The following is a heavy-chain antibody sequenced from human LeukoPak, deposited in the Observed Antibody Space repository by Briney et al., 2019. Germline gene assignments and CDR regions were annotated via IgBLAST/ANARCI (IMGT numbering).Heavy chain of an antibody. V-gene: IGHV4-61*03. CDR3: ARSQNYYGSGDY. Sequence: PSETLSLTCIVSGDSVSNGNYYWSWLRQPPGKALEWIGYIYYTGSTYCNPSLEGRVTISVDTSRNHFSVKLNSVTAADTAVYYCARSQNYYGSGDYWSQGTLVTVSS. CDR2: IYYTGST. CDR1: GDSVSNGNYY. D-gene: IGHD3-10*01. J-gene: IGHJ4*02.